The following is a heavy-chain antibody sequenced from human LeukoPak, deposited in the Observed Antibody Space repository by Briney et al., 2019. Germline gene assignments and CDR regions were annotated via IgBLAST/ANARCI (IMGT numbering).Heavy chain of an antibody. D-gene: IGHD6-6*01. Sequence: PGGSLRLSCAASGFSFNTYSMNWVRQTPGKGLEWVSSISDSSSNTYYADSVTGRFTISRDNSKNTVYLQLNSLRAEDTAIYYCANSYSSSSAFYFDYWGQGTLVTVSS. CDR3: ANSYSSSSAFYFDY. CDR1: GFSFNTYS. V-gene: IGHV3-23*01. CDR2: ISDSSSNT. J-gene: IGHJ4*02.